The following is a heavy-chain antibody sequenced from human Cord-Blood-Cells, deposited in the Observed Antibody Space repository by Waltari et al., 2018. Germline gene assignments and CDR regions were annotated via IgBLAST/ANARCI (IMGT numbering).Heavy chain of an antibody. J-gene: IGHJ4*02. Sequence: QVQLVQSGAEVKKPGASVKVSCKASGYTFTSYAMHWVRQAPGQRLEWMGWINAGNGNTKYSQKFQGRVTITRDTSASTAYMELSSLRSEDTAVYYCARGDIAAAGLDYWGQGTLVTVSS. D-gene: IGHD6-13*01. V-gene: IGHV1-3*01. CDR1: GYTFTSYA. CDR2: INAGNGNT. CDR3: ARGDIAAAGLDY.